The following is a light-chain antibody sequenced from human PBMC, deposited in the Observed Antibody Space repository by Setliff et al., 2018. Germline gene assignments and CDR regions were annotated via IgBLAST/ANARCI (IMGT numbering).Light chain of an antibody. CDR1: GSDVGAYKF. CDR2: DVS. J-gene: IGLJ1*01. CDR3: CSYTGTSTPDV. V-gene: IGLV2-14*01. Sequence: QSALTQPASVSGSPGQSIAVSCTGSGSDVGAYKFVSWYQQRPGKAPRLMIYDVSNRPSGVSDRFSGSKSGSTASLTISGLQAEDEADYYCCSYTGTSTPDVFGTGTKVTV.